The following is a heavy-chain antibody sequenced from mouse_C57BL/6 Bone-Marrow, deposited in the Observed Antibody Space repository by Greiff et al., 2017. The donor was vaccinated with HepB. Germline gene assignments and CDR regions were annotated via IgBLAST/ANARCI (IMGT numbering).Heavy chain of an antibody. Sequence: EVQLVESGGGLVSPGGSLKLSCAASGFTFSDYAMSWVRQTPEKRLEWVASINSGVTTNYPDSVRGRFTISRDNARNILYLQMSSLRSEDTAMYYCARAYGRFFDYWGQGTTLTVSS. V-gene: IGHV5-6-5*01. D-gene: IGHD1-1*01. CDR1: GFTFSDYA. CDR3: ARAYGRFFDY. J-gene: IGHJ2*01. CDR2: INSGVTT.